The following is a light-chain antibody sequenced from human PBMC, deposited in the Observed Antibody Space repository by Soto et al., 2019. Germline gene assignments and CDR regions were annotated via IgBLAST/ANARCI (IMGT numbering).Light chain of an antibody. V-gene: IGKV3-15*01. CDR2: GAS. CDR1: QSVANN. CDR3: QHYDNWPPWT. J-gene: IGKJ1*01. Sequence: EIIMTQSPATLSVSPGERATLSCRASQSVANNLAWYQQKPGQAPRLLIYGASTRANDIPARFSGSGSGTEFTLTIRSLQSEDIALYYCQHYDNWPPWTFGQGTKVEIK.